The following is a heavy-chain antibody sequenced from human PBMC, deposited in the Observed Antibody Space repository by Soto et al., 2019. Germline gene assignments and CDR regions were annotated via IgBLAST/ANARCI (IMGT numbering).Heavy chain of an antibody. V-gene: IGHV4-39*01. CDR1: GGSISRSSYY. J-gene: IGHJ4*02. D-gene: IGHD3-9*01. Sequence: PSETLSLTCSVCGGSISRSSYYWGRIRQPPGRGLEWIGSIYYSGSTYYNPSLKSRVTISVDTSKNQFSLKLSSVTAADTAVYYCARLGYDILTGYYDRYYFDYWGQGTLVTVSS. CDR3: ARLGYDILTGYYDRYYFDY. CDR2: IYYSGST.